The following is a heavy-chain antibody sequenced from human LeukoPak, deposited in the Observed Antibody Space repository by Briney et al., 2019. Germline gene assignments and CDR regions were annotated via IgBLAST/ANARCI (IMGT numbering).Heavy chain of an antibody. CDR1: GFTFSSYS. CDR3: AKGEDIVVVPVDYYYYYGMDV. D-gene: IGHD2-2*01. V-gene: IGHV3-21*01. CDR2: ISGGSTFI. Sequence: GGSLRLSCAASGFTFSSYSMNWVRQAPGKGLEWVSFISGGSTFIYYADSVKGRFTISRDNSKNTLYLQMNSLRAEDTAVYYCAKGEDIVVVPVDYYYYYGMDVWGQGTTVTVSS. J-gene: IGHJ6*02.